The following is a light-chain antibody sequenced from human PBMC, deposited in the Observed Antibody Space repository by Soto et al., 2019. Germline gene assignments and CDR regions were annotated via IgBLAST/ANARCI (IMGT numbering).Light chain of an antibody. Sequence: EIVMTQSPATLSVSPGERATLSCRANQSVSSNLAWYQQKPGQAPRLLISDASTRATGIPDRFSGSGSGTEFTLTISSLQSEDFAVYYCQQRSSWPLTFGGGTKVEIK. V-gene: IGKV3-15*01. CDR1: QSVSSN. CDR2: DAS. J-gene: IGKJ4*01. CDR3: QQRSSWPLT.